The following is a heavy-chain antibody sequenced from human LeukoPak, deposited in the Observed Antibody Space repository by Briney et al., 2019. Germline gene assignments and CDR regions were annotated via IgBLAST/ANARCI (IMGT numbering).Heavy chain of an antibody. CDR3: ANGGSGSGSYRYEFYNWFDP. CDR1: GITFSNAW. J-gene: IGHJ5*02. CDR2: ISGSGGST. Sequence: GGSLRLSCGVFGITFSNAWMSWVRQAPGKGLEWVSAISGSGGSTYYADSVKGRFTISRDNSKNTLYLQMNSLRAEDTAVYYCANGGSGSGSYRYEFYNWFDPWGQGTLVTVSS. D-gene: IGHD3-10*01. V-gene: IGHV3-23*01.